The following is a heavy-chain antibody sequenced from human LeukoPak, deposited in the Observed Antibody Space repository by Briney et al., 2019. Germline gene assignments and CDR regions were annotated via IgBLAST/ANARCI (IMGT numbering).Heavy chain of an antibody. CDR3: ARGFLNRYGDYDGAFDI. D-gene: IGHD4-17*01. V-gene: IGHV1-8*03. CDR1: GYTFTSYD. Sequence: GASVNVSCKASGYTFTSYDINWLRQATGQGLEWMGWMNPNSGNTGYAQKFQGRVTITRNTSISTAYMELSSLRSEDTAVYYCARGFLNRYGDYDGAFDIWGQGTMVTVSS. CDR2: MNPNSGNT. J-gene: IGHJ3*02.